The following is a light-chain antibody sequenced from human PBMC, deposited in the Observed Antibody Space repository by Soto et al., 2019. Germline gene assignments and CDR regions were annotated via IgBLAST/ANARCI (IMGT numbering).Light chain of an antibody. CDR3: SSNTGTYTRVV. CDR2: DVS. Sequence: QSALTQPRSVSGSPGQSVTISCTGTSSDVGASNYVSWYQQYPGKAPKLVISDVSKRPSGVPDRFSGSKSGNTASLSISGLQAEDEADYYCSSNTGTYTRVVFGGGTKLTVL. V-gene: IGLV2-11*02. J-gene: IGLJ2*01. CDR1: SSDVGASNY.